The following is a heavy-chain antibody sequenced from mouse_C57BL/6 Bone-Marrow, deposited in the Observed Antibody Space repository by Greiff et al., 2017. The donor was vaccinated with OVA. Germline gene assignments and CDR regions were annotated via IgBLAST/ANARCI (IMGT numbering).Heavy chain of an antibody. CDR3: TTAYYTNLYYAMDY. Sequence: EVKLQQSGAELVRPGASVKLSCTASGFNIKDDYMHWVKQRPEQGLEWIGWIDPENGDTEYASQFQGKATITADTSSNTAYLQLSCLTSEDTAVYYCTTAYYTNLYYAMDYWGQGTSVTVSS. CDR1: GFNIKDDY. CDR2: IDPENGDT. J-gene: IGHJ4*01. V-gene: IGHV14-4*01. D-gene: IGHD2-5*01.